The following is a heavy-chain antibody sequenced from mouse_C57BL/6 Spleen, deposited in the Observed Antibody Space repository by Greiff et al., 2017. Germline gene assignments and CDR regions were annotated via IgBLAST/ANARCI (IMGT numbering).Heavy chain of an antibody. V-gene: IGHV1-82*01. CDR1: GYAFSSSW. Sequence: QVQLQQSGPELVKPGASVKISCKASGYAFSSSWMNWVKQRPGKGLEWIGRIDPGGGGTNYNGKFKGKATLTADKSSTTAYMQLSSLTSEASAVYYCASYHSCSSYWYFDDWGTGTTVTVSS. CDR2: IDPGGGGT. J-gene: IGHJ1*03. D-gene: IGHD1-1*01. CDR3: ASYHSCSSYWYFDD.